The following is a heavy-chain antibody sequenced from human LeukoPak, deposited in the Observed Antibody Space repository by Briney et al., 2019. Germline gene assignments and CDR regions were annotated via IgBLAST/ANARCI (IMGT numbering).Heavy chain of an antibody. V-gene: IGHV3-11*04. J-gene: IGHJ4*02. Sequence: GRSLRLSCAASGFTFSDYYMTWIRQAPGQGLEWISYISDSGLTTYYAKSVRGRFTISRDNAKNSLSLYMNSLRAEDTAVYYCASSLNTVMISPYYFEYWGQGSLVTVSA. CDR1: GFTFSDYY. D-gene: IGHD5-18*01. CDR2: ISDSGLTT. CDR3: ASSLNTVMISPYYFEY.